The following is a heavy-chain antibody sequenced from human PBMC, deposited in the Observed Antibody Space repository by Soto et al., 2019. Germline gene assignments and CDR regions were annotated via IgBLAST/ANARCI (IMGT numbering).Heavy chain of an antibody. CDR1: GYTFTSHN. Sequence: QVQLVQSGAEVKKPGASVKVSCKASGYTFTSHNIVWVRQASGQELEWVGGMNPNSGNADYAQKFQGSVTMTRDTSISTGDMEPSSLRSEDTAVYYCARRMSSSQFYYYMDVWGKGTTVTVSS. CDR3: ARRMSSSQFYYYMDV. CDR2: MNPNSGNA. V-gene: IGHV1-8*01. D-gene: IGHD6-6*01. J-gene: IGHJ6*03.